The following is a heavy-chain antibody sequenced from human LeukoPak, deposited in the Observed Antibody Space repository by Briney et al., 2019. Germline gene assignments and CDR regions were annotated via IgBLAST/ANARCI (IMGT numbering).Heavy chain of an antibody. V-gene: IGHV4-34*01. CDR1: GGSFSGYY. J-gene: IGHJ6*03. CDR2: INHSGST. Sequence: SETLSLTCAVYGGSFSGYYWSWIRQPPGKGLEWIGEINHSGSTNYNPSLKSRVTISVDTSKNQFSLKLSSVTAADTAVYYCAGSNYDYYYYMDVWGKGTTVTVSS. D-gene: IGHD4-11*01. CDR3: AGSNYDYYYYMDV.